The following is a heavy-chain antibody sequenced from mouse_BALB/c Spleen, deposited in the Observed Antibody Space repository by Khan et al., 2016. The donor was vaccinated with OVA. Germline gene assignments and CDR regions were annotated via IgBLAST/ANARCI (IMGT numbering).Heavy chain of an antibody. CDR1: GFSLTNYS. D-gene: IGHD2-4*01. Sequence: QVRLQQSGPGLVQPSQSLSITCTVSGFSLTNYSVHWVRQSPGKGLEWLGVIWSAGSTDYNAAFISRLSISKDNSRSQLFFKMNRLQPNDTAIYYWARRGYDYGRGAWFAYWGQGTLVTVSA. CDR3: ARRGYDYGRGAWFAY. J-gene: IGHJ3*01. V-gene: IGHV2-2*02. CDR2: IWSAGST.